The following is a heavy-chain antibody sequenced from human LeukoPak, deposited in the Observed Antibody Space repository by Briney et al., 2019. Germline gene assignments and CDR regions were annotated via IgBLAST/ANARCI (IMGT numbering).Heavy chain of an antibody. CDR2: IYHSGST. CDR3: ARDKLGYGMDV. D-gene: IGHD1-7*01. CDR1: GGSISSGGYS. V-gene: IGHV4-30-2*01. J-gene: IGHJ6*02. Sequence: PSQTLSLTCAVSGGSISSGGYSWGWIRQPPGKGLEWIGYIYHSGSTYYNPSLKSRVTISVDRSKNQFSLKLSSVTAADTAVYYCARDKLGYGMDVWGQGTTVTVSS.